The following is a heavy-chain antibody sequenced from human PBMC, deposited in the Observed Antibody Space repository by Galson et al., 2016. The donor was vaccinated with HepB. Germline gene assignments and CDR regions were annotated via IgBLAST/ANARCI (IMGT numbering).Heavy chain of an antibody. CDR1: GFAFGSYW. V-gene: IGHV3-7*01. CDR2: IKQDGSEK. D-gene: IGHD3-10*01. CDR3: AKGRGGVSIH. J-gene: IGHJ4*02. Sequence: SLRLSCAASGFAFGSYWMSWVRQAPGKGLVWVASIKQDGSEKYFVDSVKGRFTISRDNAKNSLYLQMNSLRAEDTAVYYCAKGRGGVSIHWGQGTLVTVSS.